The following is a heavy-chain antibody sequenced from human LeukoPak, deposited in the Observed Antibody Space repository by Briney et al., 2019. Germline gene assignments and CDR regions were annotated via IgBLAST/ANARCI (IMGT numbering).Heavy chain of an antibody. D-gene: IGHD2-8*01. J-gene: IGHJ3*02. Sequence: GGSLRLSCEASGFTFSNHAMHWVRQAPRKGLEWVSTISNTSDVTSYADSVKGRFTISRDNAKNSLYLQMNSLRAEDTAFYHCVFSSYGPYLYGINIWGHGTMVTVSS. V-gene: IGHV3-23*01. CDR3: VFSSYGPYLYGINI. CDR1: GFTFSNHA. CDR2: ISNTSDVT.